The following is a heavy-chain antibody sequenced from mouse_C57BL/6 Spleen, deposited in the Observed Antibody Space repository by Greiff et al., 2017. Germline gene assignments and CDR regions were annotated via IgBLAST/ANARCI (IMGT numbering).Heavy chain of an antibody. J-gene: IGHJ1*03. V-gene: IGHV1-50*01. CDR1: GYTFTSYW. D-gene: IGHD4-1*01. Sequence: QVQLQQSGAELVKPGASVKLSCKASGYTFTSYWMQWVKQRPGQGLEWIGEIDPSDSYTNYNQKFKGKATLTVDTSSSTAYMQLSSLTSEDSAVYYCARGLGRGYFDVWGTGTTVTVSS. CDR2: IDPSDSYT. CDR3: ARGLGRGYFDV.